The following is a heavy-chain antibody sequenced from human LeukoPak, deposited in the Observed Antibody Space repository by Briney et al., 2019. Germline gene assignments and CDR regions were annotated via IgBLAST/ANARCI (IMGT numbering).Heavy chain of an antibody. CDR3: TTELRWELLINY. D-gene: IGHD1-26*01. CDR2: IKSKTDGETT. CDR1: GFTFSNAW. V-gene: IGHV3-15*01. J-gene: IGHJ4*02. Sequence: GGPLRLSCAASGFTFSNAWMTWVRQAPGKGLEWVGRIKSKTDGETTDHAAPVKGRFTISRDDSKNTLYLQMNNLKTEDTAVYYCTTELRWELLINYWGQGTLVTVSS.